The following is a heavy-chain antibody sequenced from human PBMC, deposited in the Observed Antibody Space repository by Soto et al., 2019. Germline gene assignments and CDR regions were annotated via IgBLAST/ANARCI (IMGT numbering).Heavy chain of an antibody. CDR3: ARRYGGNLDY. V-gene: IGHV4-59*08. CDR2: IYYSGST. D-gene: IGHD2-15*01. J-gene: IGHJ4*02. CDR1: GGSISSYY. Sequence: PSETLSLTCTVSGGSISSYYWTWIRQPPGKGLEWIGYIYYSGSTNYNPSLKSRVTISVDTSKNQFSLKLSSVTAADTAVYYCARRYGGNLDYWGQGTLVTVSS.